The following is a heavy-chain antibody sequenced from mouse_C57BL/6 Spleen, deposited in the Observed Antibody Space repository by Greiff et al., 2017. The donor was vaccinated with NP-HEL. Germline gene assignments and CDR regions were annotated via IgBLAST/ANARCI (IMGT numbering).Heavy chain of an antibody. Sequence: QVTLKVSGPGILQSSQTLSLTCSFSGFSLSTSGMGVSWIRQPSGKGLEWLAHIYWDDDKRYNPSLKSRLTISKDTSRNQVFLKITSVNTADTATYYSARIIVDGPRGPCAMDYWGQGTSVTVSS. D-gene: IGHD2-3*01. CDR3: ARIIVDGPRGPCAMDY. CDR2: IYWDDDK. CDR1: GFSLSTSGMG. J-gene: IGHJ4*01. V-gene: IGHV8-12*01.